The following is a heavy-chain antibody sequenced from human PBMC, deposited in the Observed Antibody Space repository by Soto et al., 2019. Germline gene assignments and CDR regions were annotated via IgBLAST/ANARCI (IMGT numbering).Heavy chain of an antibody. D-gene: IGHD2-21*02. J-gene: IGHJ4*02. V-gene: IGHV3-23*01. CDR3: ARDMPVVTFPFDY. CDR1: GFNFYAYA. Sequence: PGGSLRLSCAASGFNFYAYAMTWVRQAPGKGLEWVSAVTDTGGSTYYADSVKGRFTISRDNSKNTLYLQMNSLRAEDTAVYYCARDMPVVTFPFDYWGQGTLVTVSS. CDR2: VTDTGGST.